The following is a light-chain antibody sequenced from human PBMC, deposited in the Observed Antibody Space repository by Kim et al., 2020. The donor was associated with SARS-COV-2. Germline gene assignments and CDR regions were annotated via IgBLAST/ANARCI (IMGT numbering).Light chain of an antibody. Sequence: QRITISCTGSSSNIGAGYDVLWYQQLPGQAPQLLIYDNNNRPSGVPDRFSGSKSGPSASLAITGLQAEDEADFYCQSYDNSLRGVVFAGGTQLTVL. CDR2: DNN. CDR1: SSNIGAGYD. J-gene: IGLJ2*01. V-gene: IGLV1-40*01. CDR3: QSYDNSLRGVV.